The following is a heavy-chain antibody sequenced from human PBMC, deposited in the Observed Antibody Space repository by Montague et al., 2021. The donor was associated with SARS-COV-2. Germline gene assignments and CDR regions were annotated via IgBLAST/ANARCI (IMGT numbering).Heavy chain of an antibody. CDR1: GDSVSSKSVA. CDR3: ASSGITLTGLNAFCI. D-gene: IGHD3-9*01. Sequence: CAISGDSVSSKSVAWNWIRQSPSRGLEWLGRTYYRSKWYYDYAESVKRRLVITPDTSKNQVSLQLNSVIPEDTAVYFCASSGITLTGLNAFCIWGQGTMVTVSS. CDR2: TYYRSKWYY. J-gene: IGHJ3*02. V-gene: IGHV6-1*01.